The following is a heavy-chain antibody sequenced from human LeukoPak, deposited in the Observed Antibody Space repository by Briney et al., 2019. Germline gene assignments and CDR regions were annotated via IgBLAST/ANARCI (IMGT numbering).Heavy chain of an antibody. J-gene: IGHJ4*02. D-gene: IGHD6-19*01. CDR1: GDSVSSNSAA. CDR2: TFYRSKWYN. Sequence: SQTLSLTCAISGDSVSSNSAAWNWIRQSPSRGLEWLGRTFYRSKWYNDYAVSVKSRITINPDTSKNQFSLQLNSVTPEDTAVYYCARDQYLTPYRSGWSTYSYFDYWGQGTLVTVSS. CDR3: ARDQYLTPYRSGWSTYSYFDY. V-gene: IGHV6-1*01.